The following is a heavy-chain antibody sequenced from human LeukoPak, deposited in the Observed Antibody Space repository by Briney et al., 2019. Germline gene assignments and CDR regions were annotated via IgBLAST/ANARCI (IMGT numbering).Heavy chain of an antibody. J-gene: IGHJ5*02. V-gene: IGHV3-23*01. D-gene: IGHD6-19*01. CDR2: ISGSGGGT. Sequence: GGSLGLSCAASGFTFSSYAMSWVRQAPGKGLEWVSAISGSGGGTYYAASVKGRFTISRDNSKNTLYLQMNSLRAEDTAVYYCAREPAGTPWFDPWGQGTLVTVSS. CDR3: AREPAGTPWFDP. CDR1: GFTFSSYA.